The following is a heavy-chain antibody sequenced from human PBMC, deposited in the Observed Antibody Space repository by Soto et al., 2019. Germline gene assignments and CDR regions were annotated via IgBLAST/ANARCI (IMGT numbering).Heavy chain of an antibody. CDR2: INEDESNT. V-gene: IGHV3-74*01. Sequence: GGSLRLSCATSGFTFSNYWMHWVRQAPGKGPVWVSRINEDESNTNYADSVKGRFTISRDNAKNTLYLQMNSLRAEDTAVYYCAKDWWFYYDSSGYYYLIGAFDIWGQGTMVTVSS. CDR1: GFTFSNYW. D-gene: IGHD3-22*01. J-gene: IGHJ3*02. CDR3: AKDWWFYYDSSGYYYLIGAFDI.